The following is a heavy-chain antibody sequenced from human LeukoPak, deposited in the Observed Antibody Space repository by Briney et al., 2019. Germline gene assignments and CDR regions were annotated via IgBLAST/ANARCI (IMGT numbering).Heavy chain of an antibody. CDR2: ISVDGSNK. CDR1: GFTFSSYT. J-gene: IGHJ4*02. CDR3: AKNTDYGSGSYFGGGEYYFDY. Sequence: PGRSLRLSCAVSGFTFSSYTMHWVRQAPGKGLEWVAVISVDGSNKYYTDSAKGRFIISRDNSKNTLYLQMNSLRAEGTAVYYCAKNTDYGSGSYFGGGEYYFDYWGQGTLVTVSS. D-gene: IGHD3-10*01. V-gene: IGHV3-30*18.